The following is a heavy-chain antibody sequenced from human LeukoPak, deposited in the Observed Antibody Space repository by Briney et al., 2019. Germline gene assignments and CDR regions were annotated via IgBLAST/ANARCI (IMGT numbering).Heavy chain of an antibody. J-gene: IGHJ4*02. V-gene: IGHV3-30*18. Sequence: GGSLRLSCAASGFTFSSHDMHWVRQAPGKGLEWVAIISYDGGKKDYADSVKGRLTISRDNSKNTLYLQMNSLRAEDTAVYYCVKDSGELLVDYWGQGTLVTVSS. D-gene: IGHD1-26*01. CDR3: VKDSGELLVDY. CDR1: GFTFSSHD. CDR2: ISYDGGKK.